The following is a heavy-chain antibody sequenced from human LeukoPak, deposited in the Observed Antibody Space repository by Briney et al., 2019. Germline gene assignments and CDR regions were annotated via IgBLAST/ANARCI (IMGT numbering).Heavy chain of an antibody. J-gene: IGHJ4*02. CDR2: INPNSGGT. V-gene: IGHV1-2*02. CDR3: ARIHIVATIRSSSGWYAPTGD. Sequence: GASVKVFCKASGYTFTGYYMHWVRQAPGQGLEWMGWINPNSGGTNYAQKLQGRVTMTTDTSTSTAYMELRSLRSDDTAVYYCARIHIVATIRSSSGWYAPTGDWGQGTLVTVSS. D-gene: IGHD6-19*01. CDR1: GYTFTGYY.